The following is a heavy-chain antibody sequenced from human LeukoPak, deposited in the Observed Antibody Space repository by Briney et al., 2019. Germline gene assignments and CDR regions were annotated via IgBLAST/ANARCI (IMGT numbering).Heavy chain of an antibody. CDR1: GGSISSGGYY. V-gene: IGHV4-31*03. Sequence: SETLSLTCTVSGGSISSGGYYWSWLRQHPGTGLEWIGYIYYSGSTYYNPSLKSRVTISVDTSKNQFSLKLSSVTAADTAVYYCASYSSGWYRSFDYWGQGTLVTVSS. J-gene: IGHJ4*02. D-gene: IGHD6-19*01. CDR2: IYYSGST. CDR3: ASYSSGWYRSFDY.